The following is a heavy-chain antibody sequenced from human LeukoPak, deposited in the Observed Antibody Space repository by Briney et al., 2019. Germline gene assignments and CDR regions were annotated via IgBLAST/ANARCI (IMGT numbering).Heavy chain of an antibody. CDR3: ARDGRQMVYAIPTDY. D-gene: IGHD2-8*01. CDR1: GYTFTSYG. Sequence: ASVKVSCKASGYTFTSYGISWVRQAPGQGLEWMGWISAYNGNTNYAQKLQGRVTMTTDTSTSTAYMELRSLRSDDTAVYYCARDGRQMVYAIPTDYWGQGTLVTVSS. V-gene: IGHV1-18*01. CDR2: ISAYNGNT. J-gene: IGHJ4*02.